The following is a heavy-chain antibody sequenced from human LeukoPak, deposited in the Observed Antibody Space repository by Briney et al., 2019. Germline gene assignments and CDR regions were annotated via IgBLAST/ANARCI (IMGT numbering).Heavy chain of an antibody. V-gene: IGHV3-30*18. J-gene: IGHJ4*02. CDR1: GFTTHYW. CDR3: AKDAAKELDS. Sequence: GGSLRLSCTASGFTTHYWLNWVRQAPGKGLEWVAVISYDGSDKYYADSVKGRFTVSRDNSKDMLYLQMNSLRTEDTAIYFCAKDAAKELDSWGQGTLVTVSS. CDR2: ISYDGSDK.